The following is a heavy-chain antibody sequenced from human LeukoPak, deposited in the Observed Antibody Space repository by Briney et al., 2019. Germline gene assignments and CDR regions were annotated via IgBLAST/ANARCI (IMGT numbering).Heavy chain of an antibody. CDR1: GGSISSDDYY. J-gene: IGHJ5*02. Sequence: RASQTLSLTCSVSGGSISSDDYYWSWIRQPPGKGLEWIGFIYYSGSTYYNPSLKSRVTISVDTSKNQFSLKLSSVTAADTAVYYCARFVVRYGARPWGQGTLVTVSS. V-gene: IGHV4-30-4*08. CDR2: IYYSGST. CDR3: ARFVVRYGARP. D-gene: IGHD2-21*01.